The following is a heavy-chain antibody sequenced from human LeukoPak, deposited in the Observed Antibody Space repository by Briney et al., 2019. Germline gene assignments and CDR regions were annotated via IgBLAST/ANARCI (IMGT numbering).Heavy chain of an antibody. D-gene: IGHD2-15*01. Sequence: SETLSLTCSVSGGSISRSSYYWGWIRQPPGKGLEWIGSIYYSESTYYNPSLKSRVTISVDTSKNQFSLKLNSVTAADTAVYYCARSTEDIVVVVTTTDYYFYMDVWGKGTTVTVSS. J-gene: IGHJ6*03. CDR3: ARSTEDIVVVVTTTDYYFYMDV. CDR2: IYYSEST. V-gene: IGHV4-39*01. CDR1: GGSISRSSYY.